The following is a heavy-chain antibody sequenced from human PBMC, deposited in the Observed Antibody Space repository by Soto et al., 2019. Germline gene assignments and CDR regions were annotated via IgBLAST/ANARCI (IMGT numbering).Heavy chain of an antibody. V-gene: IGHV1-69*13. CDR2: IIPMFGTA. J-gene: IGHJ4*02. CDR3: ARCVGVTTLSYLDY. Sequence: SVKVSCKAAGGTFSSYGISWVRQAPGQGLEWMGGIIPMFGTATHTQNFQGRLTITADESTSTAYMELSSLRSEDTAVYFCARCVGVTTLSYLDYWGQGTLVTVSS. D-gene: IGHD1-26*01. CDR1: GGTFSSYG.